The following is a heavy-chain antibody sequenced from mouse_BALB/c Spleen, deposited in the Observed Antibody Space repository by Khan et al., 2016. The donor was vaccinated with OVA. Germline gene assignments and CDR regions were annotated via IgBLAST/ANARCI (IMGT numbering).Heavy chain of an antibody. CDR2: ISSGGHYT. CDR1: EFTFSSYG. Sequence: EVELVESGGGLVQPGGSLKLSCSASEFTFSSYGMSWVSQTPEKRLEWVATISSGGHYTFNPDSVKGRVTISRDNAKHTLYLQMSSLWSYDTAMYYCARCLLDYHAMYYWCQSPSVTFSS. J-gene: IGHJ4*01. CDR3: ARCLLDYHAMYY. V-gene: IGHV5-9-1*01.